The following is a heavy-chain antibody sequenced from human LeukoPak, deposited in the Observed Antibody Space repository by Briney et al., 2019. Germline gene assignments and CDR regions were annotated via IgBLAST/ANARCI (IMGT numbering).Heavy chain of an antibody. Sequence: ASVKVSCKASGYTFTTYGISWVRQAPGQGLEWMGWISAYNGNTNYAQKFQGRVTMNIDTSTSTAYMELSSLRSEDTAVYYCARVSGVVPAAMGHPYYFDYWGQGTLVTVSS. J-gene: IGHJ4*02. CDR1: GYTFTTYG. CDR3: ARVSGVVPAAMGHPYYFDY. CDR2: ISAYNGNT. D-gene: IGHD2-2*01. V-gene: IGHV1-18*01.